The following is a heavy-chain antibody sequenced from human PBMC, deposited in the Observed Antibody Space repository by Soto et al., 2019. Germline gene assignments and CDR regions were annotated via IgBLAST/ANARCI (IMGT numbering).Heavy chain of an antibody. CDR3: ARVRSSSSWFDP. CDR1: GGSVSSGSYY. J-gene: IGHJ5*02. D-gene: IGHD6-13*01. CDR2: IYYSGST. Sequence: SETLSLTCTVSGGSVSSGSYYWSWIRQPPGKGLEWIGYIYYSGSTNYNPSLKSRVTISVDTSKNQFSLKLSSVTAADTAVYYCARVRSSSSWFDPWGQGTLVTVS. V-gene: IGHV4-61*01.